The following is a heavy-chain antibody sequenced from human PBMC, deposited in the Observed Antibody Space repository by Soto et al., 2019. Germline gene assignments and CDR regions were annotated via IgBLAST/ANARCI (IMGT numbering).Heavy chain of an antibody. D-gene: IGHD3-3*01. J-gene: IGHJ4*02. CDR1: GFIFSNAW. Sequence: GGSLRLSCAASGFIFSNAWMSWVRQAPGKGLEWVGRIKSKADGGTTNYAAPVKGRFNISRDGSKNTLYLQMNGLKTEDTAVYYCTTGWSSKDYWGQGTMVTVSS. CDR2: IKSKADGGTT. CDR3: TTGWSSKDY. V-gene: IGHV3-15*01.